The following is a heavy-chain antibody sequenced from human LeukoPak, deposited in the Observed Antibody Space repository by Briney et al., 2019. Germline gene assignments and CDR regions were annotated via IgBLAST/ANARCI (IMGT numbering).Heavy chain of an antibody. CDR2: ISPYNDNT. Sequence: ASVKVSCKASGYTFTNYDISWVRQAPGRGLEWMGWISPYNDNTDYAQKVQGRVTMTTDTSTNTAYMELRSLRSDDTAVYYCARIFAFDIWGQGTMVTVSS. V-gene: IGHV1-18*01. D-gene: IGHD2-15*01. J-gene: IGHJ3*02. CDR3: ARIFAFDI. CDR1: GYTFTNYD.